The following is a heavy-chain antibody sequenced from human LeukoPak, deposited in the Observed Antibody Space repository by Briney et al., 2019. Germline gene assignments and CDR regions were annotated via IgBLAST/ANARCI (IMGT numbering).Heavy chain of an antibody. D-gene: IGHD2-2*01. CDR1: GGTFSSYA. CDR2: IIPIFGTA. Sequence: SVKVSCKASGGTFSSYAISWVRQAPGQGLEWMGGIIPIFGTANYAQKFQGRVTITADESTSTAYMELSSLRSEDTAVHYCARALREDIVVVPAAPPYYYGMDVWGKGTTVTVSS. V-gene: IGHV1-69*01. CDR3: ARALREDIVVVPAAPPYYYGMDV. J-gene: IGHJ6*04.